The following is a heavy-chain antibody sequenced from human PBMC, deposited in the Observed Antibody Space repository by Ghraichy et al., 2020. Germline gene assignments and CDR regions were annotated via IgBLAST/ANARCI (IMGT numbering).Heavy chain of an antibody. CDR1: GFTFDNYA. V-gene: IGHV3-23*01. J-gene: IGHJ4*02. D-gene: IGHD5-12*01. Sequence: GGSLRLSCAASGFTFDNYAMTWVRQAPGKGLEWVSSISSSGGGTYYADSVKGRFSISRDNSKNALYLQMNSLRAEDTAVYYCAKGILDIVATIVDKWGQGILVTVSS. CDR3: AKGILDIVATIVDK. CDR2: ISSSGGGT.